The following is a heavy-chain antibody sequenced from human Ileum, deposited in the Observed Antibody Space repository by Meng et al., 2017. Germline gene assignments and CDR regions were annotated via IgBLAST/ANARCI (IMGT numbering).Heavy chain of an antibody. CDR1: GFIFSSYD. D-gene: IGHD1-1*01. V-gene: IGHV1-8*01. CDR3: ARRTQSTGTAFGY. CDR2: MNPNSGNT. Sequence: QVQLVQSGPEVKKPGASVTVSCKASGFIFSSYDINWVRQAPRQGLEWMGWMNPNSGNTGLAQKFQDRITMTRDTSINTAYMELSSLTSEDTAVYYCARRTQSTGTAFGYWGQGTLVTVSS. J-gene: IGHJ4*02.